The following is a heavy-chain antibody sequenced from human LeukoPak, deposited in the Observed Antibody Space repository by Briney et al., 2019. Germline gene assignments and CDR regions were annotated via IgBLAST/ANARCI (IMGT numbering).Heavy chain of an antibody. J-gene: IGHJ4*02. CDR3: ARDRYSSGWYLDY. CDR2: ISYDGSNK. D-gene: IGHD6-19*01. Sequence: QAGGSLRLSCAASGFTFSRYAMHWVRQAPGKGLEWVAVISYDGSNKYYADSVKGRFTISRDNSKNTLYLQMNSLRAEDTAVYYCARDRYSSGWYLDYWGQGTLVTVSS. CDR1: GFTFSRYA. V-gene: IGHV3-30-3*01.